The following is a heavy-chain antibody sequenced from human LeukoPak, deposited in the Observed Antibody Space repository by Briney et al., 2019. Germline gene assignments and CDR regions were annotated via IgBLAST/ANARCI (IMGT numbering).Heavy chain of an antibody. Sequence: PSETLSLTCTVSGGSISSGGNFWSWIRQRPGKGLEWIGFIYYSGTTYSNPSLKSRVAISADTSKNEFSLKLNSLTAADTAVYYCARGGSGSYYSVHYAVDVWGQGTTVTVS. CDR1: GGSISSGGNF. D-gene: IGHD1-26*01. CDR3: ARGGSGSYYSVHYAVDV. V-gene: IGHV4-31*03. J-gene: IGHJ6*02. CDR2: IYYSGTT.